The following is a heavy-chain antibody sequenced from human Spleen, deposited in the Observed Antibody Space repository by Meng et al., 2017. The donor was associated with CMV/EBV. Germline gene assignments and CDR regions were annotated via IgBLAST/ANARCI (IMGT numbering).Heavy chain of an antibody. J-gene: IGHJ3*02. Sequence: GESLKISCTASGFTFSSYWMHWVRQAPGKGLVWISRINGEGDSTDYADSVKGRFTISRDNAENTLYLQVNSLRAEDTAVYYCTRGRLVRGNAFDIWGQGTMVTVSS. V-gene: IGHV3-74*01. D-gene: IGHD3-10*01. CDR1: GFTFSSYW. CDR3: TRGRLVRGNAFDI. CDR2: INGEGDST.